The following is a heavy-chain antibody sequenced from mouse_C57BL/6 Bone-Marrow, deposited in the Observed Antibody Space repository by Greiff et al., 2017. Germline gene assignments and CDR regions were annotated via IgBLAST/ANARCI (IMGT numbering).Heavy chain of an antibody. CDR3: AIYYYGSSYAMDY. CDR1: GFSLTSYG. J-gene: IGHJ4*01. CDR2: IWGGGST. Sequence: VKLVESGPGLVAPSQSLSITCTVSGFSLTSYGVDWVRQPPGQGLEWLGVIWGGGSTNYNSALMSRLSISKDNSKSQVFLKMHSLQTDDTAMYYCAIYYYGSSYAMDYWGQGTSVTVSS. V-gene: IGHV2-9*01. D-gene: IGHD1-1*01.